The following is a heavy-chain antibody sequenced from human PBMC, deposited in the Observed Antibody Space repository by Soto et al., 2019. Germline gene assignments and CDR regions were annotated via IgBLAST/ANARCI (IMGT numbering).Heavy chain of an antibody. D-gene: IGHD1-20*01. CDR1: GGSISSSTYY. Sequence: PSETLSLTCTVSGGSISSSTYYWGWIRQPPGKGLEWIGYIYYSGSTNYNPSLKSRVTISVDTSKNQFSLKLSSVTAADTAVYYCARGDNWNDFDYWGQGTLVTVSS. J-gene: IGHJ4*02. V-gene: IGHV4-61*05. CDR3: ARGDNWNDFDY. CDR2: IYYSGST.